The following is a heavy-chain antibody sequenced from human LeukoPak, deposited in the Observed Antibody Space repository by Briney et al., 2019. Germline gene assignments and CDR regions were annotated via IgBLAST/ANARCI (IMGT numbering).Heavy chain of an antibody. CDR2: ISAYNGNT. CDR3: ARNPALLWFGEGGYFDY. J-gene: IGHJ4*02. Sequence: ASVKDSCKASDYTFTSYGISWVRQAPGQGLEWMGWISAYNGNTNYAQKLQGRVTMTTDTSTSTAYMELRSLRSDDTAVYYCARNPALLWFGEGGYFDYWGQGTLVTVSS. D-gene: IGHD3-10*01. V-gene: IGHV1-18*01. CDR1: DYTFTSYG.